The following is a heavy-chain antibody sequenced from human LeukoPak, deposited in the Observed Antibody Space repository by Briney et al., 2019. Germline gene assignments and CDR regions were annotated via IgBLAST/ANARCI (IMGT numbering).Heavy chain of an antibody. CDR1: GFTVSSNY. Sequence: GGSLRLSCAASGFTVSSNYMSWVRQAPGKGLEWVSVIYSGGSTYYADSVKGRFTISRDNSKNTLYLQMNSLRAEDTAVYYCANARPDDYSNYEVGGYFDYWGQGTLVTVSS. CDR3: ANARPDDYSNYEVGGYFDY. CDR2: IYSGGST. V-gene: IGHV3-66*01. J-gene: IGHJ4*02. D-gene: IGHD4-11*01.